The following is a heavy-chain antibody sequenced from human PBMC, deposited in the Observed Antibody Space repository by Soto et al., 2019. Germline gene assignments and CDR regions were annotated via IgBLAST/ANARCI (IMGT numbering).Heavy chain of an antibody. J-gene: IGHJ5*02. CDR3: VRESIDGSPEGTGWFDP. V-gene: IGHV3-7*01. CDR2: INQDGSET. CDR1: GFTFRNYW. Sequence: EVQLGESGGGLVQPGGSLRLSCAASGFTFRNYWMSWVRQAPEKGLEWVANINQDGSETLFVDSVKGRFTISRDNAENSLYLQMDSLRVEDTAVYYCVRESIDGSPEGTGWFDPWGQGTLVTVSS. D-gene: IGHD1-1*01.